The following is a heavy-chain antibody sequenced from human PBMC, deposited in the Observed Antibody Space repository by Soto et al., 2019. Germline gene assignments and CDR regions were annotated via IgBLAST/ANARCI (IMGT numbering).Heavy chain of an antibody. CDR3: ARESQLLAIGTFDY. J-gene: IGHJ4*02. CDR1: GFTVSSNY. Sequence: GGSLRLSCAASGFTVSSNYMSWVRQAPGKGLEWVSVIYSGGSTYYADSVKGRFTISRDNSKNTLYLQMNSLRAEDTAVYYCARESQLLAIGTFDYWGQGTLVTVS. V-gene: IGHV3-66*01. CDR2: IYSGGST. D-gene: IGHD2-2*01.